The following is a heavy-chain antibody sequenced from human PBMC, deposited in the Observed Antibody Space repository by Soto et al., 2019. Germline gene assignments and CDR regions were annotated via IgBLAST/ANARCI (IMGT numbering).Heavy chain of an antibody. CDR1: GFTFSSYS. CDR2: ISGSGGST. Sequence: GGSLRLSCAASGFTFSSYSMSWVRQAPGKGLEWVSAISGSGGSTYYADSVKGRFTISRDNSKNTLYLQMNSLRAEDTAVYYCAKTRRKWLVEIDIWGQGTMVTVSS. D-gene: IGHD6-19*01. V-gene: IGHV3-23*01. CDR3: AKTRRKWLVEIDI. J-gene: IGHJ3*02.